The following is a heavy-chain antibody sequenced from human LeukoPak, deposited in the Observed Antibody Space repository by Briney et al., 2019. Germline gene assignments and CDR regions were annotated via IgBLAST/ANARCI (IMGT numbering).Heavy chain of an antibody. CDR3: AKDALISFRGAWSQSDS. Sequence: QPGGSLRLSCAASGFTFSSYAMNWVRQAPGKGLEWVSGLSGSGGATYYVDSVKGRFTISRDNSKNTLYLQMNSLRAEDTAVYYCAKDALISFRGAWSQSDSWGQGTLVTVSS. D-gene: IGHD3-16*02. CDR1: GFTFSSYA. J-gene: IGHJ4*02. CDR2: LSGSGGAT. V-gene: IGHV3-23*01.